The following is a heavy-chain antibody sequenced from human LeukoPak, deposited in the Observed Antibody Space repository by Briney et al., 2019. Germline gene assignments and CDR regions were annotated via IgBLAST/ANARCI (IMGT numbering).Heavy chain of an antibody. J-gene: IGHJ4*02. Sequence: TLSLTCTVSGCSISSGDYYWSWIRQPPGKGLEWIGYIYYSGSTYYNPSLKSRVTISVDTSKNQFSLKLSSVTAADTAVYYCASSYGGELQADYWGQGTLVTVSS. CDR2: IYYSGST. V-gene: IGHV4-30-4*01. CDR1: GCSISSGDYY. CDR3: ASSYGGELQADY. D-gene: IGHD4/OR15-4a*01.